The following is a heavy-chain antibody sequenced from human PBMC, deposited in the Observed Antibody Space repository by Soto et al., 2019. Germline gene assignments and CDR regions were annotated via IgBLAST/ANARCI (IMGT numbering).Heavy chain of an antibody. J-gene: IGHJ4*02. CDR2: IYPDGNKK. Sequence: QVHLVESGGGVVQPGGSLRLSCAVSGFTFSSHAMHWVRQPPGKGLEWAALIYPDGNKKYYADSVKGRFTTSRDNSKNTMYLQMNSLRVEDTAVYYCARDDEGWSDCELGYWGQGALVTVSS. CDR1: GFTFSSHA. CDR3: ARDDEGWSDCELGY. D-gene: IGHD2-21*01. V-gene: IGHV3-30-3*01.